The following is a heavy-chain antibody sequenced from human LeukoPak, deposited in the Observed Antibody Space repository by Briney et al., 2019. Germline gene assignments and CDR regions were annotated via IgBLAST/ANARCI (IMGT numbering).Heavy chain of an antibody. V-gene: IGHV3-23*01. J-gene: IGHJ5*02. D-gene: IGHD3/OR15-3a*01. CDR3: ARDRRISGPTAGWFDP. Sequence: GGSLRLSCAASGFTFSSYAMSWVRQAPGKGLGWVSAISGSGGSTYYADSVKGRLTISRDNSKNTLYLQMNSLRAEDPAVIYCARDRRISGPTAGWFDPRGEGALVTVSS. CDR1: GFTFSSYA. CDR2: ISGSGGST.